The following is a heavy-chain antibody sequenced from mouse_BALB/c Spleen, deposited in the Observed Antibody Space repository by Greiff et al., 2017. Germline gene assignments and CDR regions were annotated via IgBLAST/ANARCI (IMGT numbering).Heavy chain of an antibody. CDR2: ISSGGST. D-gene: IGHD2-4*01. J-gene: IGHJ3*01. CDR3: ASMITNAWFAY. Sequence: EVMLVESGGGLVKPGGSLKLSCAASGFTFSSYAMSWVRQTPEKRLEWVASISSGGSTYYPDSVKGRFTISRDNARNILYLQMSSLRSEDTAMYYCASMITNAWFAYWGQGTLVTVSA. CDR1: GFTFSSYA. V-gene: IGHV5-6-5*01.